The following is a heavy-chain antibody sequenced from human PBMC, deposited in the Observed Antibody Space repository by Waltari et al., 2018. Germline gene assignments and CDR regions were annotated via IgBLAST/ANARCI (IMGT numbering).Heavy chain of an antibody. CDR2: ISSSSSTI. D-gene: IGHD3-22*01. V-gene: IGHV3-48*04. CDR1: GFTFSSYS. Sequence: EVQLVESGGGLVQPGGSLRLSCAASGFTFSSYSMNWVRQAPGKGLGWVSYISSSSSTIYYADSVKGRFTISRDNAKNSLYLQMNSLRAEDTAVYYCAREQITYYYDSSGYSNAFDIWGQGTMVTVSS. J-gene: IGHJ3*02. CDR3: AREQITYYYDSSGYSNAFDI.